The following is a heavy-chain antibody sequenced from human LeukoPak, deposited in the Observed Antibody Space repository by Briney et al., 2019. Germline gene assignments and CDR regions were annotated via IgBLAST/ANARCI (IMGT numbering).Heavy chain of an antibody. J-gene: IGHJ5*02. CDR2: IGTAVDT. D-gene: IGHD2-15*01. CDR3: ARGTRYCSGGSCYSGASNWFDP. V-gene: IGHV3-13*01. Sequence: GGSLRLSCAASGFTFSSYDMHWVRQATGKGLEWFSAIGTAVDTYYPGSVKGRFTISRENAKNSLYLQMNSLRAGDTAVYYCARGTRYCSGGSCYSGASNWFDPWGQGTLVTVSS. CDR1: GFTFSSYD.